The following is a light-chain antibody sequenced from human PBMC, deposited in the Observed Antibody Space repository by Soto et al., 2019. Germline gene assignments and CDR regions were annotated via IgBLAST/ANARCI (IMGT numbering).Light chain of an antibody. CDR2: DAS. CDR3: QQYGSSPT. J-gene: IGKJ4*01. Sequence: EIVLTQSPATLSLSPGERATLXCRASQSVSSNYLAWYQQRPGLAPRLLIYDASSRATGILDRFSGSGSGTDFTLTISRLEPEDFAVYYCQQYGSSPTFGGGTKVDIK. V-gene: IGKV3D-20*01. CDR1: QSVSSNY.